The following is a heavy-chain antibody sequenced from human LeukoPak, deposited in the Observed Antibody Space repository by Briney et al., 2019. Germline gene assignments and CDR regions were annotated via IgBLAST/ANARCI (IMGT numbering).Heavy chain of an antibody. CDR1: GFTFSSYA. CDR3: AKRRTVNSAFDY. J-gene: IGHJ4*02. CDR2: ISGSGGST. V-gene: IGHV3-23*01. Sequence: GGSLRLSCAASGFTFSSYAMSWVRQAPGKGLEWVSAISGSGGSTYYADSVKGRFTTSRDNSKNTLYLQMNSLRAEDTAVYYCAKRRTVNSAFDYWGQGTLVTVSS. D-gene: IGHD4-17*01.